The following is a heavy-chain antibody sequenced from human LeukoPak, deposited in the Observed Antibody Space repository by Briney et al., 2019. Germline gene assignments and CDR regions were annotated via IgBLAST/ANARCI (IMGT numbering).Heavy chain of an antibody. Sequence: PSETLSLTGTVSGGSISSYCWSWIRQPPGKGLEWIGYVYYTGSTNYSPSLKSRVTTSVDTSKNQFSLKLSSVTAGDTAVYFCAGSSSWLSLGYWGQGTLVTVSS. V-gene: IGHV4-59*08. CDR2: VYYTGST. CDR3: AGSSSWLSLGY. CDR1: GGSISSYC. D-gene: IGHD6-13*01. J-gene: IGHJ4*02.